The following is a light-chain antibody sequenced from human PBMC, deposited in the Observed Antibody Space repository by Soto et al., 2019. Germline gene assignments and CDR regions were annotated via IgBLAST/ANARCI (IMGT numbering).Light chain of an antibody. CDR1: QCVSSSY. Sequence: EIVLTQSPGTLSLSPGERATLSCRASQCVSSSYLAWYQQKPGQAPRLLIYGASSRPTGIPDRFSGSGSGTDFTLTISRLEPEDFAVYYCQQYGGSPYTFGQGTKLEIK. J-gene: IGKJ2*01. V-gene: IGKV3-20*01. CDR2: GAS. CDR3: QQYGGSPYT.